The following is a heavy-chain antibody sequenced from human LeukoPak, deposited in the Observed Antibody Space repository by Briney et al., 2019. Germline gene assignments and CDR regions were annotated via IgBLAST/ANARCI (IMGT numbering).Heavy chain of an antibody. CDR1: GFTFSSYA. CDR2: ISGSGGST. V-gene: IGHV3-23*01. D-gene: IGHD1-26*01. CDR3: AKDWGSGSYQPDASDI. Sequence: GGSLRLSCAASGFTFSSYAMSWVRQAPGKGLEWVSAISGSGGSTYYADSVKGRLTISRDNSKNTLYLQMNSLRAEDTAVYYCAKDWGSGSYQPDASDIWGQGTMVTVSS. J-gene: IGHJ3*02.